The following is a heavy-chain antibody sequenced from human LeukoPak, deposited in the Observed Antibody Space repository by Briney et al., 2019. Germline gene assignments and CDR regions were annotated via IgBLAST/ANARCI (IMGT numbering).Heavy chain of an antibody. CDR2: IGSSSSHI. CDR1: GFTFSYYS. V-gene: IGHV3-21*01. J-gene: IGHJ4*02. Sequence: GGSLRLSCAASGFTFSYYSMNWVRQAPGKGLEWVSSIGSSSSHIYYADSVKGRFTISRDNSKNSLHLQMNSLRAEDTAVYYCARDQDSSSPGFDYWGQGTLVTVSS. CDR3: ARDQDSSSPGFDY. D-gene: IGHD6-6*01.